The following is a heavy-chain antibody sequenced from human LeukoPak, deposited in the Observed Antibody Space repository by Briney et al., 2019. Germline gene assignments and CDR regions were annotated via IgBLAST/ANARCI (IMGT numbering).Heavy chain of an antibody. J-gene: IGHJ4*02. D-gene: IGHD6-13*01. CDR1: GFTFSSYS. V-gene: IGHV3-21*01. Sequence: GGFLRLSCAASGFTFSSYSMNWVRQAPGKGLEWVSSISSSSSYIYYADSVKGRFTISRDNAKNSLYLQMNSLRAEDTAVYYCAREAAGSTPDYWGQGTLVTASS. CDR3: AREAAGSTPDY. CDR2: ISSSSSYI.